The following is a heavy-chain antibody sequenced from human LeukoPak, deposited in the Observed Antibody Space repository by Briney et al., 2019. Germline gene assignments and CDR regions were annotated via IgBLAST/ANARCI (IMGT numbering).Heavy chain of an antibody. V-gene: IGHV4-34*01. D-gene: IGHD1-26*01. J-gene: IGHJ4*02. CDR2: INHSGST. CDR3: ARLGSYYDY. Sequence: MSSETLSLTCAVYGGSFSGYYWSWIRQPPGKGLEWIGEINHSGSTNYNPSLQSRLTLSVDTSKDQFSLKLSSVTVADTAVYYCARLGSYYDYWGQGTLVTVSS. CDR1: GGSFSGYY.